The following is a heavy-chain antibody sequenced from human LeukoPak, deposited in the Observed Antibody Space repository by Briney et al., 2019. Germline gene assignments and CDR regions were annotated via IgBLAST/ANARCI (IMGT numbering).Heavy chain of an antibody. CDR2: IYYSGST. D-gene: IGHD3-22*01. CDR1: GGSISSGGYY. J-gene: IGHJ4*02. CDR3: ARGGYYDSSGSQKPFDY. V-gene: IGHV4-31*03. Sequence: SQTLSLTCTVSGGSISSGGYYWSRIRQHPGKGLEWIGYIYYSGSTYYNPSLKSRVTISVDTSKNQFSLKLSSVTAADTAVYYCARGGYYDSSGSQKPFDYWGQGTLVTVSS.